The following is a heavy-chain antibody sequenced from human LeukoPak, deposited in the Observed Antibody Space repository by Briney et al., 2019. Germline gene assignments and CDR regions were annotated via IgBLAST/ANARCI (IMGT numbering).Heavy chain of an antibody. D-gene: IGHD3-10*01. J-gene: IGHJ5*02. CDR1: GFTFSDYY. Sequence: GGSLRLSCAASGFTFSDYYMSWIRQAPGKGLEWVSYISSSGSTIYYADSVKGRFNISRDNAKNSLYLQMNSLRAEDTAVYYCARDKDDYGSGNHWFDPWGQGTLVTVSS. CDR2: ISSSGSTI. V-gene: IGHV3-11*01. CDR3: ARDKDDYGSGNHWFDP.